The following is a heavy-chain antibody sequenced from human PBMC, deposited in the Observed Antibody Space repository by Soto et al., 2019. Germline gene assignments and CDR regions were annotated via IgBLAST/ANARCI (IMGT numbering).Heavy chain of an antibody. V-gene: IGHV4-31*11. CDR2: IYFSGST. CDR1: GGSISNGGYY. Sequence: QLQLQESGPGLVKPSQTLSLTCAVSGGSISNGGYYWSWIRQHPGKGLEWSGSIYFSGSTYYNPSLKSRVTSKVSTHKNQFSLKRSFVTAADTAVYYLARDSHSQHHTHRWGGGYMDVWGKGTTVTVSS. CDR3: ARDSHSQHHTHRWGGGYMDV. J-gene: IGHJ6*03. D-gene: IGHD3-16*01.